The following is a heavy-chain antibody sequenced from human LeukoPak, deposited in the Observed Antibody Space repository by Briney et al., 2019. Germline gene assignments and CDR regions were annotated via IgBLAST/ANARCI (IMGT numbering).Heavy chain of an antibody. V-gene: IGHV4-4*07. J-gene: IGHJ6*03. Sequence: SSETLSLTCTVSGGSISTYFWSWIRQPAGKGLEWIGRIKTTGSTNYNPSLKSRVTMSVDTSKNQFSLKLNSVTAADTAVYYCARVEEGYGSGRRENYYYYYMDVWGKGTTVTISS. CDR1: GGSISTYF. D-gene: IGHD3-10*01. CDR3: ARVEEGYGSGRRENYYYYYMDV. CDR2: IKTTGST.